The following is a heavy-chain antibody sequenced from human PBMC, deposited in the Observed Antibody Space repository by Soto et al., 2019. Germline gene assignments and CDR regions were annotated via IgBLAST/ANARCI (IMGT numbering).Heavy chain of an antibody. J-gene: IGHJ3*02. V-gene: IGHV4-31*03. D-gene: IGHD3-22*01. Sequence: QVQLQESGPGLVKPSQTLSLTCTVSGGSISSGGYYWSWIRQHPGKGLEWIGYIYYSGSTYYNPSLKIRVTISVDTSKNQFSLKLSSVTAADTAVYYCARDRVYYYDSSGGDDAFDIWGQGTMVTVSS. CDR2: IYYSGST. CDR1: GGSISSGGYY. CDR3: ARDRVYYYDSSGGDDAFDI.